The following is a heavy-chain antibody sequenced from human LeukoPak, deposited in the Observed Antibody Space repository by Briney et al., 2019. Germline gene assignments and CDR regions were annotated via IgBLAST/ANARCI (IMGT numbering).Heavy chain of an antibody. CDR1: GFTFDDYA. V-gene: IGHV3-9*01. J-gene: IGHJ4*02. D-gene: IGHD5/OR15-5a*01. CDR3: ARQTPKVSPLDY. Sequence: GGSLRLSCAASGFTFDDYAMHWVRQAPGKGLEWVSGISWNSGSIGYADSVKGRFTISRDNAKNSLYLQMNSLRAEDTALYYCARQTPKVSPLDYWGQGTLVTVSS. CDR2: ISWNSGSI.